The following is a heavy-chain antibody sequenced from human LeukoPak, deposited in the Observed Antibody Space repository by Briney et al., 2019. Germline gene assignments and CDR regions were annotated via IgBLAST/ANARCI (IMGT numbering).Heavy chain of an antibody. V-gene: IGHV2-5*01. Sequence: SGPTLVNPTQTLTLTCTFSGFSLTTNGVGVGWIRQPPGKALEWLALIYWNDDKRYSPSLKSRLTITKDTSKNQAVLTMTNMDPVDTATYYCAHGLGYCTATSCFSDWFDPWGQGSLVTVSS. CDR3: AHGLGYCTATSCFSDWFDP. J-gene: IGHJ5*02. CDR1: GFSLTTNGVG. D-gene: IGHD2-8*02. CDR2: IYWNDDK.